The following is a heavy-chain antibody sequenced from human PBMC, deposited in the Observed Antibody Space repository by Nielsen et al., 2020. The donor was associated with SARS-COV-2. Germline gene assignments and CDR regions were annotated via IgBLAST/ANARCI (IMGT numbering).Heavy chain of an antibody. Sequence: ASVKVSCKASGYTFTSYYMHWVRQAPGQGLEWMGIINPSGGSTSYAQKFQGRVTMTRDTSTSTVYMELSSLRSEETAVYYCASGPSVHYFDYWGQGTLVTVSS. CDR1: GYTFTSYY. CDR2: INPSGGST. V-gene: IGHV1-46*01. D-gene: IGHD4-17*01. J-gene: IGHJ4*02. CDR3: ASGPSVHYFDY.